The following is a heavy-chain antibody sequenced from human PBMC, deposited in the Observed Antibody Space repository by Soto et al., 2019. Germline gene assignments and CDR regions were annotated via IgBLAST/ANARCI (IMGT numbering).Heavy chain of an antibody. J-gene: IGHJ6*02. CDR1: GYTFTSYG. Sequence: GASVKVSCKASGYTFTSYGISWVRQAPGQGLEWMGWISAYNGNTNYAQKLQGRVTMTTDTSTSTAYMELRSLRSEYTAVYYCARDLGDFWRGYWTLGSYGMDVWGQGTTVNVAS. CDR2: ISAYNGNT. V-gene: IGHV1-18*01. D-gene: IGHD3-3*01. CDR3: ARDLGDFWRGYWTLGSYGMDV.